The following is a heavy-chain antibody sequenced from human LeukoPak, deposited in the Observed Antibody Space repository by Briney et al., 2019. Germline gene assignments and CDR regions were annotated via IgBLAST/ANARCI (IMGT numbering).Heavy chain of an antibody. J-gene: IGHJ5*02. CDR1: GFTFSSYS. CDR3: ARGTYYDFWSGPNWFDP. CDR2: VSSSSSTI. D-gene: IGHD3-3*01. Sequence: GGSLRLSCAASGFTFSSYSMNWVRQAPGKGLEWVSYVSSSSSTIYYPDSVKGRFTISRDNAKNSPYLQMNSLRAEDTAVYYCARGTYYDFWSGPNWFDPWGQGTLVTVSS. V-gene: IGHV3-48*04.